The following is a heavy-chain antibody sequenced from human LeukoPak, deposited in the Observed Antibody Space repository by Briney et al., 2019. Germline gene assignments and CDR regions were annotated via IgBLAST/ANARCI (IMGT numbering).Heavy chain of an antibody. CDR3: ARDHGGYYYDSRGYYADY. CDR1: GYTFTGYY. D-gene: IGHD3-22*01. CDR2: INPSGGST. J-gene: IGHJ4*02. V-gene: IGHV1-46*01. Sequence: ASVKVSCKASGYTFTGYYMHWVRQAPGQGLEWMGIINPSGGSTSYAQKFQGRVTMTRDTSTSTVYMELSSLRSEDTAVFYCARDHGGYYYDSRGYYADYWGQGTLVTVSS.